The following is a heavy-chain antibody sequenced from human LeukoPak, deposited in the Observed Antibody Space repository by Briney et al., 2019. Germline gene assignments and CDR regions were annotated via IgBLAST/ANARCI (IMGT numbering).Heavy chain of an antibody. Sequence: SETLSLTCAVYGGSFSGYYWSWIRQPPGKGLEWIGEINHSGSTNYNPSLKSRVTISVDTSKNQFSLKLGSVTAADTAVYYCARGYQSRSSGYYFDYWGQGTLVTVSS. D-gene: IGHD3-22*01. CDR2: INHSGST. J-gene: IGHJ4*02. CDR3: ARGYQSRSSGYYFDY. V-gene: IGHV4-34*01. CDR1: GGSFSGYY.